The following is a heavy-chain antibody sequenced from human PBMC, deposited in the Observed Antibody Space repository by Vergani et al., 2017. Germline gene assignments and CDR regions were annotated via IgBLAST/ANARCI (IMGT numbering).Heavy chain of an antibody. Sequence: QVQLQESGPGLVKPSETLSLTCTVSGGSISSYYWSWIRQPPGKGLEWIGSIYHSGSTYYNPSLKSRVTISVDTSKNQFSLKLSSVTAADTAVYYCARLSSSTLGGNWFDPWGQGTLVTVSS. CDR2: IYHSGST. V-gene: IGHV4-59*08. CDR1: GGSISSYY. CDR3: ARLSSSTLGGNWFDP. D-gene: IGHD6-6*01. J-gene: IGHJ5*02.